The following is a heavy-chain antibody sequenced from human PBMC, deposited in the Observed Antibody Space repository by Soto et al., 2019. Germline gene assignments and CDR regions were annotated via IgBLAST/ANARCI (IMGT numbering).Heavy chain of an antibody. CDR3: AYSSTPFDY. Sequence: LRLSCAASGFTFSSYSMNWVRQAPGKGLEWVSAISGSGGSTYYADSVKGRFTISRDNSKNTLYLQMNSLRAEDTAVYYCAYSSTPFDYWGQGTLVTVSS. J-gene: IGHJ4*02. D-gene: IGHD6-13*01. V-gene: IGHV3-23*01. CDR2: ISGSGGST. CDR1: GFTFSSYS.